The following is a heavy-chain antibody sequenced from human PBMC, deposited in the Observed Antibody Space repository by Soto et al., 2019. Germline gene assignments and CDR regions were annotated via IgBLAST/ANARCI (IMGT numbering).Heavy chain of an antibody. CDR1: GFTLSGYG. CDR3: ARRARPDFYYTDV. J-gene: IGHJ6*03. D-gene: IGHD6-6*01. Sequence: EVQLAESGGGLAQPGGSLRLSCAASGFTLSGYGMNWVRQAPGKGLEYVSGISSNGVGTYYANSVQGRFTIARDNSKNTVYLQIGSLRPEDMAVYYCARRARPDFYYTDVWGKGTTVIVS. V-gene: IGHV3-64*01. CDR2: ISSNGVGT.